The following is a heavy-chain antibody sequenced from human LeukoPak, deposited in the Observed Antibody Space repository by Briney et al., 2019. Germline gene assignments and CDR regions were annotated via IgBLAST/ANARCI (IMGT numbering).Heavy chain of an antibody. CDR1: GGTFSNYA. CDR3: ARSLWWYPEDAFDI. J-gene: IGHJ3*02. D-gene: IGHD4-23*01. Sequence: ASVKVSCKASGGTFSNYAIGWVRQAPGQGLEWMGGIIPIFGTANYAQKFQGRVTITTDESTSTAYMELSSLRSEDTAVYYCARSLWWYPEDAFDIWGQGTMVTVSS. CDR2: IIPIFGTA. V-gene: IGHV1-69*05.